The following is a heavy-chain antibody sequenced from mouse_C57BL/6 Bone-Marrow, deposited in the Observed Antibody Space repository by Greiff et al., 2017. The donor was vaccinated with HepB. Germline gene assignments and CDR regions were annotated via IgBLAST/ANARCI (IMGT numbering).Heavy chain of an antibody. CDR2: IHPSDSDT. CDR3: AIEDYYGSSYGAMDY. CDR1: GYTFTSYW. Sequence: QVQLKQPGAELVKPGASVKVSCKASGYTFTSYWMHWVKQRPGQGLEWIGRIHPSDSDTNYNQKFKGKATLTVDKSSSTAYMQLSSLTSEDSAVYYCAIEDYYGSSYGAMDYWGQGTSVTVSS. J-gene: IGHJ4*01. V-gene: IGHV1-74*01. D-gene: IGHD1-1*01.